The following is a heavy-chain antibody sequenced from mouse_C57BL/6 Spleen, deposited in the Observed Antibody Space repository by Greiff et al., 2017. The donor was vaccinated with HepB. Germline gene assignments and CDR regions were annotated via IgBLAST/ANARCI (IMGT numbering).Heavy chain of an antibody. J-gene: IGHJ1*03. V-gene: IGHV2-5*01. CDR2: IWRGGST. D-gene: IGHD2-4*01. CDR3: AKKEIYYDYDVGYFDV. CDR1: GFSLTSYG. Sequence: QVQLKESGPGLVQPSQSLSITCTVSGFSLTSYGVHWVRQSPGKGLEWLGVIWRGGSTDYNAAFMSRLSITKDNSKSQVFFKMNSLQADDTAIYYCAKKEIYYDYDVGYFDVWGTGTTVTVSS.